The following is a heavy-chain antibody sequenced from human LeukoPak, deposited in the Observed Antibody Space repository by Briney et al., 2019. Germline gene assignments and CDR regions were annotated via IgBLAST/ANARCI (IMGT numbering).Heavy chain of an antibody. J-gene: IGHJ5*02. D-gene: IGHD5-18*01. V-gene: IGHV3-7*01. CDR2: IKQDGSEK. CDR3: ARARGYSYGCWFDP. CDR1: GFTFSSDW. Sequence: GGSLRLSCAASGFTFSSDWMSWVRQAPGKGLGWVANIKQDGSEKYYVDSVRGRFTISRDNAKNSLYLQMNSLRAEDTAVYYCARARGYSYGCWFDPWGQGTLVTVSS.